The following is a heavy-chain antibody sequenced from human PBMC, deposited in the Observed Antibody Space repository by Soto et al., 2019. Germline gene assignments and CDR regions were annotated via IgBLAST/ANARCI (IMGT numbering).Heavy chain of an antibody. V-gene: IGHV3-30*18. CDR3: AKDLRGRTYYYDSSGYFRIHGDYGMDV. CDR1: GFTFSSYG. CDR2: ISYDGSNK. Sequence: GGSLRLSCAASGFTFSSYGMHWVRQAPGKGLEWVAVISYDGSNKYYADSVKGRFTISRDNSKNTLYLQMNSLRAEDTAVYYCAKDLRGRTYYYDSSGYFRIHGDYGMDVWGQGTTVTVSS. D-gene: IGHD3-22*01. J-gene: IGHJ6*02.